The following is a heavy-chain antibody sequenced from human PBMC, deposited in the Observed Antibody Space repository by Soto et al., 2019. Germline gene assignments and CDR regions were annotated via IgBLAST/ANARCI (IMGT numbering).Heavy chain of an antibody. J-gene: IGHJ4*02. V-gene: IGHV4-34*01. D-gene: IGHD2-2*01. CDR3: ARGAYCRSTNCYGGFDY. Sequence: PSETLSLTCAVYSGSFSGYYWTWIRQPPGKGLEWIGEINHSGRANYNPSLKSRVTMSVDTSKNQFSPNLSSVTAADTAVYYCARGAYCRSTNCYGGFDYRGQGTLVTVSS. CDR1: SGSFSGYY. CDR2: INHSGRA.